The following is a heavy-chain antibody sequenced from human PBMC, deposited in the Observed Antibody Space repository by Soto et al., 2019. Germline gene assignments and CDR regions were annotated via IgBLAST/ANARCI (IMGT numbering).Heavy chain of an antibody. CDR2: FCYTGST. Sequence: SETLSLTCTVSGGSISGRCWSWVRQSPGKGLEWIGYFCYTGSTNYNPSLKSRVTISVDRSKTQCSLKLTSVTAADTAVYYCAKSHYDSSGYHIIDHWGQGTLVTVSS. J-gene: IGHJ5*02. CDR3: AKSHYDSSGYHIIDH. CDR1: GGSISGRC. V-gene: IGHV4-59*01. D-gene: IGHD3-22*01.